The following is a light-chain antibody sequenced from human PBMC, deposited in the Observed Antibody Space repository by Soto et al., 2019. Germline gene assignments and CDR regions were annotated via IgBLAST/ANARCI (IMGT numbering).Light chain of an antibody. V-gene: IGKV3-15*01. CDR1: QNINYK. CDR3: QQYAAWRT. J-gene: IGKJ1*01. CDR2: GAS. Sequence: EIVMTQSPATLSVSPGERATLSCRASQNINYKLAWTQQKPGQAPRLLIYGASTRAPGVPARFSGSGSGTEFTLTISGPQSEDFAVYYCQQYAAWRTFGQGTNVEIK.